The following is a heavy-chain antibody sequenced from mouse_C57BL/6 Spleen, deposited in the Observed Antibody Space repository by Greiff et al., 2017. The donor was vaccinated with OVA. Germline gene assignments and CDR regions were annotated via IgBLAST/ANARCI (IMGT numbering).Heavy chain of an antibody. CDR3: ARPVVTTGRGLAY. CDR2: ILPGSGST. V-gene: IGHV1-9*01. J-gene: IGHJ3*01. Sequence: VKLQQSGAELMKPGASVKLSCKATGYTFTGYWIEWVKQRPGHGLEWIGEILPGSGSTNYNEKFKGKATFTADTSSNTAYMQLSSLTTEDSASYDCARPVVTTGRGLAYWGQGTLVTVSA. D-gene: IGHD2-12*01. CDR1: GYTFTGYW.